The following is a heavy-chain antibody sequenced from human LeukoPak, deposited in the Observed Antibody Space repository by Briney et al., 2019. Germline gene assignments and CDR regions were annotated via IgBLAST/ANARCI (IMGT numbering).Heavy chain of an antibody. Sequence: SETLSLTCTVSGGSISSSSYYWGWIRQPPGKGLEWIGSIYYSGNTYYNPSLNSRVTISVDTSKNQFSLRLSSVTAADTAVYYCARRSSSLFDYWGQGTLVTVSS. CDR2: IYYSGNT. CDR3: ARRSSSLFDY. CDR1: GGSISSSSYY. V-gene: IGHV4-39*01. D-gene: IGHD6-6*01. J-gene: IGHJ4*02.